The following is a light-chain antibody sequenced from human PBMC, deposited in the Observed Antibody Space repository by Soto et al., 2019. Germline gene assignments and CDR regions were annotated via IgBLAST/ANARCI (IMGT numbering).Light chain of an antibody. Sequence: IQLTQTPSSLSASVGDRVTITCRASQAISDSLVWYQQNPGQAPKLLIYAASTLQSGVPSRFSGSGSGTDFTLTISSLHPADFATYYCQQFKSYPYTFGQGTKLEI. CDR1: QAISDS. CDR2: AAS. J-gene: IGKJ2*01. V-gene: IGKV1-9*01. CDR3: QQFKSYPYT.